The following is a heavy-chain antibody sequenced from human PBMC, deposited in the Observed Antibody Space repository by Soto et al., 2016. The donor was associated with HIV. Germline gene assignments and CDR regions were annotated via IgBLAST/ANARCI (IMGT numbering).Heavy chain of an antibody. V-gene: IGHV3-49*04. D-gene: IGHD4-17*01. J-gene: IGHJ6*03. CDR2: IRSRTYGGTT. Sequence: EVQLLESGGGLVQPGRSLRLSCTASGFTFSDYDMSWVRQAPGKGLEWVAFIRSRTYGGTTEYAASVKGRFTISRDDSKSIAYLQMNSLKTEDTAVYYCTREGGDYGDYGYYYYYYYYMDSGDKGTTVTVSS. CDR1: GFTFSDYD. CDR3: TREGGDYGDYGYYYYYYYYMDS.